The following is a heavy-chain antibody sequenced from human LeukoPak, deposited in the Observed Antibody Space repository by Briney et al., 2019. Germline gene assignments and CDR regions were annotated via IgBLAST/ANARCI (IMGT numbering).Heavy chain of an antibody. V-gene: IGHV4-34*01. CDR3: ARVLSAGTYYYYGMDV. D-gene: IGHD6-19*01. J-gene: IGHJ6*02. Sequence: PSETLSLTCAVYGGSFSGYYWSWIRQPPGKGLEWIGEINHSGSTNYNPSLKSRVTISVDTSKNQFSLKLSSVTAADTAVYYCARVLSAGTYYYYGMDVWGQGTTVTVSS. CDR1: GGSFSGYY. CDR2: INHSGST.